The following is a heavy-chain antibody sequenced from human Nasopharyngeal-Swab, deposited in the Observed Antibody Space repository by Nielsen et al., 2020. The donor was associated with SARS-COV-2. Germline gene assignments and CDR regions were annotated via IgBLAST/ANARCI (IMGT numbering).Heavy chain of an antibody. D-gene: IGHD1-1*01. Sequence: SETLSLTCAVYGGSFSGYYWSWVRQPPGKGLEWIGEIYHSGSTNYNPSLKSRVTISVDKSKNQFSLKLSSVTAADTAVYYCAADLARTTGTTNWGQGTLVTVSS. J-gene: IGHJ4*02. CDR2: IYHSGST. CDR1: GGSFSGYY. V-gene: IGHV4-34*01. CDR3: AADLARTTGTTN.